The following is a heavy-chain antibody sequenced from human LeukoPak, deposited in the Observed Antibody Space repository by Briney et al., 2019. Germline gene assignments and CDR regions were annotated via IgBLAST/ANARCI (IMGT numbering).Heavy chain of an antibody. Sequence: SETLSLTCTVSGGSISSYYWSWIRRPPGKGLEWIGYIYYSGSTNYNPSLKSRVTISVDTSKNQFSLKLSSVTAADTAVYYCARHSLSAGEEQNWFDPWGQGTLVTVSS. D-gene: IGHD1-26*01. V-gene: IGHV4-59*08. CDR2: IYYSGST. CDR3: ARHSLSAGEEQNWFDP. J-gene: IGHJ5*02. CDR1: GGSISSYY.